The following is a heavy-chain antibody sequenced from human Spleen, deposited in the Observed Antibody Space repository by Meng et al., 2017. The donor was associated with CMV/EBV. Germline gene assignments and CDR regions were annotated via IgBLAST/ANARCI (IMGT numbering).Heavy chain of an antibody. CDR2: IANDGINK. D-gene: IGHD1-26*01. J-gene: IGHJ4*02. CDR3: AKGQQWDLPPGFDY. V-gene: IGHV3-33*06. CDR1: GFTFSTSG. Sequence: SSGFTFSTSGNNWVRKGPGEGVELVAVIANDGINKFSADSVKGRFTISRDNSKNTHYLQMNSLRVEDTAVYFCAKGQQWDLPPGFDYWGQGTLVTVSS.